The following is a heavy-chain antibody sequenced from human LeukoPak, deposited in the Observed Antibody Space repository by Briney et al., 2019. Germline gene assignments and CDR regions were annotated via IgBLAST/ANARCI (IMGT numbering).Heavy chain of an antibody. CDR3: ARGSEIVGASTGYWYFDL. V-gene: IGHV3-23*01. D-gene: IGHD1-26*01. J-gene: IGHJ2*01. CDR1: GFTFSDHA. CDR2: ISGGSTST. Sequence: GGSLRLSCVASGFTFSDHAVSWVRQAPGKGLEWVSAISGGSTSTYYADSVKGRFTISRDNSRNTLYLQMNSLRAEDTAVYYCARGSEIVGASTGYWYFDLWGRGTLVTVSS.